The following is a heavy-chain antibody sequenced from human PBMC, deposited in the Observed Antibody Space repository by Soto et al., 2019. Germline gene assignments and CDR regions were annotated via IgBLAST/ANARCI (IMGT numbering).Heavy chain of an antibody. V-gene: IGHV4-31*03. CDR1: GGSISSGGYY. CDR3: ARNRLGYCSGGSCYWFEP. D-gene: IGHD2-15*01. Sequence: SETLSLTCTVSGGSISSGGYYWSWIRQHPGKGLEWIGYIYYSGSTYYNPSLKSRVTISVYTSKNQFSLKLSSVTAADTAVYYCARNRLGYCSGGSCYWFEPWGQGTMVTVSS. CDR2: IYYSGST. J-gene: IGHJ5*02.